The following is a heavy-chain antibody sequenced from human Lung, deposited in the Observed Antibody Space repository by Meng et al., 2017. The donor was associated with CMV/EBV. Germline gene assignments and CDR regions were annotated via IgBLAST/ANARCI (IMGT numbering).Heavy chain of an antibody. CDR2: IYWDDDK. Sequence: QITLKGSGPTLVTPTQTLTLTCTFSGFSLSTSEVGVGWIRQPPGKALEWLAVIYWDDDKRYSPSLKSRLTITKDTSKNQVVLTLTNMDPVDTATYYCALFTGSWFDPWGQGTLVTVSS. CDR1: GFSLSTSEVG. J-gene: IGHJ5*02. V-gene: IGHV2-5*02. D-gene: IGHD1-14*01. CDR3: ALFTGSWFDP.